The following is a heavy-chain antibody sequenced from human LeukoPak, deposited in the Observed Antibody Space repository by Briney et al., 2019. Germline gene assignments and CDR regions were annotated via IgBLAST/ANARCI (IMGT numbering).Heavy chain of an antibody. CDR1: GFTFSSYS. Sequence: GGSLRLSCAASGFTFSSYSMNWVRQAPGKGLEWVSSISSSSSYIYYADSVKGRFTISRDNAKNTLYLQMNSLRAEDTAVYYCAKDFPSYYGSRTFDYWGQGTLVTVSS. CDR2: ISSSSSYI. J-gene: IGHJ4*02. D-gene: IGHD3-10*01. CDR3: AKDFPSYYGSRTFDY. V-gene: IGHV3-21*04.